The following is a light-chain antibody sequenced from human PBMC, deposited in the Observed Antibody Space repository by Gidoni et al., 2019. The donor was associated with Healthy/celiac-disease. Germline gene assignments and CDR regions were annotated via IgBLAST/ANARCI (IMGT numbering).Light chain of an antibody. CDR2: GAS. J-gene: IGKJ2*01. V-gene: IGKV3-20*01. CDR3: QQYGSSPPVT. Sequence: DIVLTPSPGPLSLSPGERATLSCRASQSVSSSYLAWYQQKPGQAPRLLIYGASSRATGIPDRFSGSGSGTDCTLTISRLEPEDFAVYYCQQYGSSPPVTFGQGTKLEIK. CDR1: QSVSSSY.